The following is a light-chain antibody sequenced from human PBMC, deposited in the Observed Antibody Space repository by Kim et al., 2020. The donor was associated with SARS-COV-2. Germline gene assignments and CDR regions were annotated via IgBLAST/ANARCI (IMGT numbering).Light chain of an antibody. J-gene: IGLJ2*01. Sequence: QSALTQPASVSGSPGQSITISCTGTSSDVGGYNYVSWYQQHPGKAPKLMIYDVSNRPSGVSNRFSGFKSGNTASLTISGLQAEDEADYYCSSYTSSSTVVIGGRTKLTVL. V-gene: IGLV2-14*03. CDR3: SSYTSSSTVV. CDR2: DVS. CDR1: SSDVGGYNY.